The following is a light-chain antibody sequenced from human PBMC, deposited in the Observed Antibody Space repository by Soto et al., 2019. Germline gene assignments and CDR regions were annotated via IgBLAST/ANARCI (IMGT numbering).Light chain of an antibody. Sequence: DIQMTQSPSSLSASVGDRVTITCRASQTIDTYLNWYQQNPGKAPKLLIYAASTVQNGVPSRFSGSGSGTDFTLTISSLQPEDFAIYYCQQSTGIPYTFGQGTKLEI. CDR2: AAS. CDR1: QTIDTY. CDR3: QQSTGIPYT. V-gene: IGKV1-39*01. J-gene: IGKJ2*01.